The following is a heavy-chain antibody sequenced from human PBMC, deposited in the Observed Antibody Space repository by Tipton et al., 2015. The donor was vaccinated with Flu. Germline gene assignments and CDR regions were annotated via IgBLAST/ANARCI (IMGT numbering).Heavy chain of an antibody. Sequence: TLSLTCTVSGGSISSYYWSWIRQPAGKGLEWIGRIYTSGSTNYNPSLKSRVTMSVDTSKNQFSLKLSSVTAADTAVYYCARSARIAAGYWYFDLWGQGTLVTVSS. J-gene: IGHJ2*01. D-gene: IGHD6-13*01. CDR3: ARSARIAAGYWYFDL. CDR2: IYTSGST. CDR1: GGSISSYY. V-gene: IGHV4-4*07.